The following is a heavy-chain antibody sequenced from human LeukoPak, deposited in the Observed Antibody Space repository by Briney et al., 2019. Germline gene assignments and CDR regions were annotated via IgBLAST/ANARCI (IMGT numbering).Heavy chain of an antibody. D-gene: IGHD2-15*01. J-gene: IGHJ3*02. CDR2: ISSSSSYI. Sequence: NPGGSLRLSCAASGFMFSSYSMNWVRQAPGKGLEWVSSISSSSSYINYADSVKGRFTISRDNAKNSLYLQMNSLRAEDTAVYYCARDWYDAFDIWGQGTMVIVSS. CDR1: GFMFSSYS. V-gene: IGHV3-21*01. CDR3: ARDWYDAFDI.